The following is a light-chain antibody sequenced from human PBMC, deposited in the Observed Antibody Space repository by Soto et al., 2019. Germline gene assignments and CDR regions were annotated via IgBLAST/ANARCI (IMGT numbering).Light chain of an antibody. J-gene: IGLJ3*02. CDR3: QSYDRSLSGWV. V-gene: IGLV1-40*01. CDR1: SSNIGAGYD. Sequence: QSVLTQPPSVSGAPGQRVTISCTGSSSNIGAGYDVHWYQQLPGTAPKLLIYGNSNRPSGVPDRFSGSNSGTSASLAITGLEAEDEADYYCQSYDRSLSGWVFGGGTKLTVL. CDR2: GNS.